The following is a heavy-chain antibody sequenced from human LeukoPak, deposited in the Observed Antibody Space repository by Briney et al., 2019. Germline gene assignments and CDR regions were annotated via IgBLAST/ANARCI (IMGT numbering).Heavy chain of an antibody. D-gene: IGHD6-19*01. CDR3: ASSGPYSSGWYAFDI. CDR1: GFTFGSYA. Sequence: GGSLRLSCAASGFTFGSYAMSWVRQAPGKGLEWVSAISGSGGSTYYADSVKGRFTISRVNSKNTLYLQMNSLRAEDTAVYYCASSGPYSSGWYAFDIWGQGTMVTVSS. J-gene: IGHJ3*02. V-gene: IGHV3-23*01. CDR2: ISGSGGST.